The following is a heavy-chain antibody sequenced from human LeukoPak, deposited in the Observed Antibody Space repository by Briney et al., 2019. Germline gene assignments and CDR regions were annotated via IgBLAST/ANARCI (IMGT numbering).Heavy chain of an antibody. CDR1: GYSISSGYY. V-gene: IGHV4-38-2*01. CDR2: IYHSGST. J-gene: IGHJ4*02. CDR3: ARQFEQWLVPGEFDY. Sequence: SETLSLTCAVSGYSISSGYYWGWIRQPPGKGLEWIVSIYHSGSTYYNPSLKRRVTISVDTSKNQFSLKLSSVTAADTAVYYCARQFEQWLVPGEFDYWGQGTLVTVSS. D-gene: IGHD6-19*01.